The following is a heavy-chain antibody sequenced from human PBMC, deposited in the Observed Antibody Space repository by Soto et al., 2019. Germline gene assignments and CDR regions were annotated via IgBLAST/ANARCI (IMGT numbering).Heavy chain of an antibody. CDR3: ARGGVSTRTFDY. V-gene: IGHV5-51*01. J-gene: IGHJ4*02. Sequence: PGESLKISCKGSGYNFAGYWIAWVRQMPGKGLELMGIIYPSDSDTRYRPSFQGQVTISADKSISSAYLQWSSLRASDTAMYYCARGGVSTRTFDYCGQGTPVTVYS. CDR2: IYPSDSDT. CDR1: GYNFAGYW. D-gene: IGHD3-3*01.